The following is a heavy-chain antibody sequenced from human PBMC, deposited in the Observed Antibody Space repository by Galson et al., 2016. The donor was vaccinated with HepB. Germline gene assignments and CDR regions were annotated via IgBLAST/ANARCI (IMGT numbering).Heavy chain of an antibody. CDR1: GFTFSRYS. CDR3: ARVKRDYYFDY. D-gene: IGHD2-21*02. V-gene: IGHV3-21*01. J-gene: IGHJ4*02. CDR2: ISSGSSFI. Sequence: SLRLSCAASGFTFSRYSMNWVRQAPGKGLEWVSSISSGSSFILYADSVKGRFTISRDNAKNSLYLQMNSLRAEDTAVYYCARVKRDYYFDYWGQGTLVTVSS.